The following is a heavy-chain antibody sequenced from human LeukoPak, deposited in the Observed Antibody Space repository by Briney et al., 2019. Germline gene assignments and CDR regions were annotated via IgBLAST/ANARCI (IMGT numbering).Heavy chain of an antibody. Sequence: ASVKVSCKASGYTFTSYAMNWVRQAPGQGLAWMGWINPYSGGTHYALIFQGRVTMTRDTSISTAYMELSRLRSDDTAVYYCARRIAGRLVNDAFDIWGQGTMVTVSS. D-gene: IGHD6-6*01. CDR3: ARRIAGRLVNDAFDI. CDR1: GYTFTSYA. V-gene: IGHV1-2*02. J-gene: IGHJ3*02. CDR2: INPYSGGT.